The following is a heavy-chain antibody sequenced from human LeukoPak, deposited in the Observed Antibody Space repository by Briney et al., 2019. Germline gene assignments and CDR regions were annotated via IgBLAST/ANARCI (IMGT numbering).Heavy chain of an antibody. D-gene: IGHD3-22*01. CDR2: IYTSGST. CDR1: GGSISSYY. Sequence: SETLSLTCTVSGGSISSYYWSWIRQPAGKGLEWIGRIYTSGSTNYNPSLKSRVTMSVDTSKNQFSLKLSSVTAADTAVYYCARGSIPHYYYDSSGYYSDLPFDYWGQGTLVTVS. V-gene: IGHV4-4*07. J-gene: IGHJ4*02. CDR3: ARGSIPHYYYDSSGYYSDLPFDY.